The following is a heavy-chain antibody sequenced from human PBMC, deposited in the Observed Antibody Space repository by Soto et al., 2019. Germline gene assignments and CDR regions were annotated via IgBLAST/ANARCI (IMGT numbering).Heavy chain of an antibody. D-gene: IGHD6-13*01. Sequence: SETLSLTCTVSGGSISSYYWSWIRQPPGRGLEWIGYIYYSGSTNYNPSLKSRVTISVDTSKNQFSLKLSSVTAADTAVYYCARGPGTAIPFDYWGQGTLVTVSS. V-gene: IGHV4-59*01. CDR3: ARGPGTAIPFDY. J-gene: IGHJ4*02. CDR1: GGSISSYY. CDR2: IYYSGST.